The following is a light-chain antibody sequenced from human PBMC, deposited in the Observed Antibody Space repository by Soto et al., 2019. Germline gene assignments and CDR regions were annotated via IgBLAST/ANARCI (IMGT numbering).Light chain of an antibody. CDR2: GAS. CDR1: QSVRSTF. V-gene: IGKV3-20*01. J-gene: IGKJ1*01. Sequence: EIVLTQSPGTLSLSPGERATLSCRPSQSVRSTFLAWYQQKHAQAPRLLLYGASNRATGIPHRFSGSGPGTDFTLTITPLEPEDFAMYYCQRYDSLRTFGQGTKVDI. CDR3: QRYDSLRT.